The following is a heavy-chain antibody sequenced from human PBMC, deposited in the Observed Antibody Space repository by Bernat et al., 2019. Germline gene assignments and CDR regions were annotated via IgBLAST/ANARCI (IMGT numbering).Heavy chain of an antibody. CDR2: FKRKAVGGTT. J-gene: IGHJ4*02. CDR3: TTDRGIAVRPLCDS. Sequence: EVQLVESGGGLAKPGGSLRLSCAASGFTFSNAWMSWARQAPGKGLEWVGLFKRKAVGGTTDYSAPVKGRFTIPRDDSKNTLYLQMNSLKTQDTAVYYCTTDRGIAVRPLCDSWGQGTLVTGSS. V-gene: IGHV3-15*01. D-gene: IGHD6-6*01. CDR1: GFTFSNAW.